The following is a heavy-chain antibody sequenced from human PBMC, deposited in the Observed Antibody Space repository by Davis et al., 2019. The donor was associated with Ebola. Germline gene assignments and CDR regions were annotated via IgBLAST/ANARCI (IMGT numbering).Heavy chain of an antibody. Sequence: PGGSLRLPCAVSGFRLHESSMQWVRQAPGKGLEWVAGMRWNGNGVAHADTVKGRFIISRDSATNSLYLQMNSLRHEDTALYYCAKGTMIFDYSMNVWGKGTTVTVSS. CDR1: GFRLHESS. V-gene: IGHV3-9*01. CDR3: AKGTMIFDYSMNV. D-gene: IGHD3/OR15-3a*01. J-gene: IGHJ6*04. CDR2: MRWNGNGV.